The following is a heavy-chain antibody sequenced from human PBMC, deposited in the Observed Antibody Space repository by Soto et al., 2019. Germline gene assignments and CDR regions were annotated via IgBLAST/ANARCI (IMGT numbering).Heavy chain of an antibody. Sequence: PVGSLRLSCAASGFTFSSYDIHWXLQATGKGLEWVSAIGTAGDTYYPGSVKGRFTISRENAKNSLYLQMNSLSAEDTAVYYCESDSRNWNAPDAFDIWGQGTMVTVS. J-gene: IGHJ3*02. V-gene: IGHV3-13*01. CDR3: ESDSRNWNAPDAFDI. D-gene: IGHD1-1*01. CDR2: IGTAGDT. CDR1: GFTFSSYD.